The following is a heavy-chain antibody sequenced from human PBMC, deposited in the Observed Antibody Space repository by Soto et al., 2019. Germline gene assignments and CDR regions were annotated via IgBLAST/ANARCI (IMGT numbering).Heavy chain of an antibody. D-gene: IGHD6-13*01. J-gene: IGHJ3*02. Sequence: QVQLVESGGGVVQPGRSLRLSCAASGFTFSSYGMHWVRQAPGKGLEWVAVIWYDGSNKYYADSVKGRFTISRDNSKNTLYLQMNSRRAEDTAVYYCARDRGGAAAEYAFDIWGQGTMVTVSS. CDR2: IWYDGSNK. CDR1: GFTFSSYG. V-gene: IGHV3-33*01. CDR3: ARDRGGAAAEYAFDI.